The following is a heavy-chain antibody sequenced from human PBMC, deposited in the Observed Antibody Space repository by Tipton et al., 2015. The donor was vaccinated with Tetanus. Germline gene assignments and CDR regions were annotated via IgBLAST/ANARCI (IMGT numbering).Heavy chain of an antibody. J-gene: IGHJ4*02. Sequence: SLRLSCAASGFTFTNYFMTWVRQAPGKGLEWVSSISSSSTYIHYADSVKGRFTISRDNAENSLYLQMNSLRAEDTAVYYCARDTSAAANEYYFDYWGQGALVTVSS. V-gene: IGHV3-21*01. CDR1: GFTFTNYF. CDR2: ISSSSTYI. CDR3: ARDTSAAANEYYFDY. D-gene: IGHD2-2*01.